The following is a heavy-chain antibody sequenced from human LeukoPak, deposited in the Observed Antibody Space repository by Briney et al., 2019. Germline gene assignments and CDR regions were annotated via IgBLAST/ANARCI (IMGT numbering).Heavy chain of an antibody. D-gene: IGHD3-10*01. V-gene: IGHV3-30*02. Sequence: GGSLRLSCAASGFTFSSYWMSWVRQAPGKGLEWVAFIRYDGSNKYYADSVKGRFTISRDNSKNTLYLQMNSLRAEDTAVYYCAKGITMVRGVIDDYWGQGTLVTVSS. CDR3: AKGITMVRGVIDDY. CDR1: GFTFSSYW. CDR2: IRYDGSNK. J-gene: IGHJ4*02.